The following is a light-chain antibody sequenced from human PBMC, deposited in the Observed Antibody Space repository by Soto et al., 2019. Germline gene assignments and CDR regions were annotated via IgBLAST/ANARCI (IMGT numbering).Light chain of an antibody. CDR1: LTLRGSY. CDR2: DAS. J-gene: IGKJ1*01. V-gene: IGKV3-20*01. Sequence: EIVLTQSPGTLSLSPGERATLSCRASLTLRGSYLAWYQQKAGQAPSLVIYDASSRATGIPDRFSASGSGTDFTLTISRLEPEDFAGYYCQQYSSSFLTFGQGTKVEVK. CDR3: QQYSSSFLT.